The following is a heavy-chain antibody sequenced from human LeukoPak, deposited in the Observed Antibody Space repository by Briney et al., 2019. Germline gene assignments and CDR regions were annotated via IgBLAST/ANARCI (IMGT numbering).Heavy chain of an antibody. D-gene: IGHD6-6*01. CDR1: IGSISNYY. CDR3: ARQSIAARRAFDI. J-gene: IGHJ3*02. V-gene: IGHV4-59*08. CDR2: NYYSGAT. Sequence: SETLSLTCSVSIGSISNYYWSWIRQPPGKGLDYIGYNYYSGATDYNPSLKSRVTISVDTSKNQFSLMLTSVTAADTAVYYCARQSIAARRAFDIWGQGTMVTVSS.